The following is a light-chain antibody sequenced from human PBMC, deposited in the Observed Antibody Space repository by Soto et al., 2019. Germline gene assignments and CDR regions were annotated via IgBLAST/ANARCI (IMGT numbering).Light chain of an antibody. V-gene: IGLV2-23*01. CDR2: EGD. CDR3: CTAAGLTTV. CDR1: SSDAGSYNL. Sequence: QPSCWSAYHGQTKTRSCCGDSSDAGSYNLISWYQPPPGKAPKLIIYEGDKRPSGVSNRFSGSRSGNTASLTIAGLQTEDEANYYRCTAAGLTTVSGEGTQLT. J-gene: IGLJ3*02.